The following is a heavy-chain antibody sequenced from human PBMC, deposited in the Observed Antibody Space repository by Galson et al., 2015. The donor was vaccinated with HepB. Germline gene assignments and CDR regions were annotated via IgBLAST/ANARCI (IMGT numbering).Heavy chain of an antibody. CDR1: GFTFSSYA. V-gene: IGHV3-23*01. Sequence: SLRLSCAASGFTFSSYAMSWVRQAPGKGLEWVSAISGSGGRTYYADSVKGRFTISRDDSKNTLYLQMNSLRAEDTAVYYCAKLSATPRVTHSDYWGQGTLVTVSS. J-gene: IGHJ4*02. CDR3: AKLSATPRVTHSDY. D-gene: IGHD1-26*01. CDR2: ISGSGGRT.